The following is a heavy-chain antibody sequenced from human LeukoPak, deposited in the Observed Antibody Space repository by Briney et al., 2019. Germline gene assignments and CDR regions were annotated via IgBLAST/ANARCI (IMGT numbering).Heavy chain of an antibody. Sequence: GGSLRLSCAASGFTFSSYSMNWVRQAPGKGLEWVSSISSSSSYIYYADSVKGRFTISRDNAKNSLYLQMNSLRAEDTAVYYCARESSFIAAARFDPWGQGTLVTVSS. CDR1: GFTFSSYS. CDR3: ARESSFIAAARFDP. D-gene: IGHD6-13*01. J-gene: IGHJ5*02. V-gene: IGHV3-21*01. CDR2: ISSSSSYI.